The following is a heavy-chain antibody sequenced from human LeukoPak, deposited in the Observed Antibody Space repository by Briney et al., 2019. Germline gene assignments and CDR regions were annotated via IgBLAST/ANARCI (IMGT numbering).Heavy chain of an antibody. J-gene: IGHJ3*02. V-gene: IGHV3-30*02. CDR1: GYTFTGYY. Sequence: SCKASGYTFTGYYMHWVRQAPGKGLEWVAFIRYDGSNKYYADSVKGRFTISRDNSKNTLYLQMNSLRAEDTAVYYCAKLWGSGYSSSWVYAFDIWGQGTMVTVSS. D-gene: IGHD6-13*01. CDR3: AKLWGSGYSSSWVYAFDI. CDR2: IRYDGSNK.